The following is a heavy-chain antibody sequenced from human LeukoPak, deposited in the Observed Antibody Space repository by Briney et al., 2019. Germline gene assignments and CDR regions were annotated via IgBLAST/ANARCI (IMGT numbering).Heavy chain of an antibody. CDR3: ARAVTSSSSWYKWVNWFDP. V-gene: IGHV4-38-2*02. J-gene: IGHJ5*02. Sequence: PSETLSLTCTVSGYSISSGYYWGWIRQPPGKGLEWIGYIYYSGNTYYNPSLKSRVTISVDTSKNQFSLKLSSVTAADTAVYYCARAVTSSSSWYKWVNWFDPWGQGTLVTVSS. CDR1: GYSISSGYY. D-gene: IGHD6-13*01. CDR2: IYYSGNT.